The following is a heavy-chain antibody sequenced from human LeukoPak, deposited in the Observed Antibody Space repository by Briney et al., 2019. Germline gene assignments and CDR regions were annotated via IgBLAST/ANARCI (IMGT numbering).Heavy chain of an antibody. Sequence: PGGSLRLSCATSGFTFMNYAMSWVRQAPGKGLEWVSVIYSGGSTYYADSVKGRFTISRDNSKNTLYLQMNSLRAEDTAVYYCARSSEGRYYYDSSGYSYYYYYMDVWGKGTTVTISS. CDR1: GFTFMNYA. J-gene: IGHJ6*03. CDR2: IYSGGST. V-gene: IGHV3-66*01. CDR3: ARSSEGRYYYDSSGYSYYYYYMDV. D-gene: IGHD3-22*01.